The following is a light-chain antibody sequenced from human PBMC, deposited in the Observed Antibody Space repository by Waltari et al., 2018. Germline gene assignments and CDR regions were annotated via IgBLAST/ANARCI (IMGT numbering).Light chain of an antibody. CDR3: QQSYTTPFT. Sequence: DIQLTQSPSSLSASVGDRVTITCRAGQNIITHVNWYYQNPGKAPRLLVYGASNLQSGVPSRFSGRGSGTDFTLTISSLQPEDFGSYYCQQSYTTPFTFGPGTKLDIK. CDR2: GAS. J-gene: IGKJ3*01. CDR1: QNIITH. V-gene: IGKV1-39*01.